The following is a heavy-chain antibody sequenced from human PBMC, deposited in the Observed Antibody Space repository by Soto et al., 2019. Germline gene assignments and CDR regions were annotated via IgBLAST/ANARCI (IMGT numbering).Heavy chain of an antibody. CDR2: ISSSGSTI. D-gene: IGHD2-2*01. J-gene: IGHJ5*02. CDR3: ARATGYCSSTSCYEPWFDP. V-gene: IGHV3-11*01. Sequence: GGSLRLSCAASGFTFSDYYMSWIRQAPGKGLEWVSYISSSGSTIYYADSVKGRFTISRDNAKNSLYLQMNSLRAEDTAVYYCARATGYCSSTSCYEPWFDPWGQGTLVTVSS. CDR1: GFTFSDYY.